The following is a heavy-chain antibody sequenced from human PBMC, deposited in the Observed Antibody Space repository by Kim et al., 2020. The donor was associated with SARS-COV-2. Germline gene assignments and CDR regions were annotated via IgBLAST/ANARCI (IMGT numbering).Heavy chain of an antibody. CDR2: GGST. V-gene: IGHV3-53*04. CDR3: AREGSWGTD. Sequence: GGSTYDADSVKGRFTNSRHNSKNTLYLQMNSLRAEDTAVYYCAREGSWGTDWGQGTLVTVSS. J-gene: IGHJ4*02. D-gene: IGHD2-15*01.